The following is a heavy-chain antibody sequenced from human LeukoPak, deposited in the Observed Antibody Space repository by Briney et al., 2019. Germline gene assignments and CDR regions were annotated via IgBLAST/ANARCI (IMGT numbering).Heavy chain of an antibody. V-gene: IGHV1-69*04. CDR3: ARGRSVTAGKLLRFLEWKGRGYYYYYMDV. CDR2: IIPILGIA. D-gene: IGHD3-3*01. J-gene: IGHJ6*03. Sequence: ASVKVSCKASGGTFSSYAISWVRQAPGQGLEWMGRIIPILGIANYAQKFQGRVTITADKSTSTAYMELSSLRSEDTAVYYCARGRSVTAGKLLRFLEWKGRGYYYYYMDVWGKGTTVTVSS. CDR1: GGTFSSYA.